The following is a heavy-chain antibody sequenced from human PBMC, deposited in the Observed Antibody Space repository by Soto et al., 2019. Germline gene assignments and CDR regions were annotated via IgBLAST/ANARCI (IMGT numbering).Heavy chain of an antibody. D-gene: IGHD3-10*01. CDR2: ISSSSSTI. Sequence: GGSLRLSCAASGFTFSSYSMNWVRQAPGKGLEWVSYISSSSSTIYYADSVKGRFTISRDNAKNSLYLQMNSLRAEDTAVYYCARVARITMVRGYPEPIDYWGQGTLVTVSS. CDR1: GFTFSSYS. CDR3: ARVARITMVRGYPEPIDY. J-gene: IGHJ4*02. V-gene: IGHV3-48*01.